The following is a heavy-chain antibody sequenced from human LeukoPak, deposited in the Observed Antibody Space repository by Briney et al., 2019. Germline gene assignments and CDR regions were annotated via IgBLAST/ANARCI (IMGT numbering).Heavy chain of an antibody. Sequence: SETLSLTCTISGGSISNYYWSWIRQPAGKGLEWIGRINTRGSTNYNPSLKSRVTISVDTSKNQFSLKLSSVTAADTAVYYCARRRYFDWCEDVWGQGTTVTVSS. J-gene: IGHJ6*02. V-gene: IGHV4-4*07. CDR3: ARRRYFDWCEDV. D-gene: IGHD3-9*01. CDR1: GGSISNYY. CDR2: INTRGST.